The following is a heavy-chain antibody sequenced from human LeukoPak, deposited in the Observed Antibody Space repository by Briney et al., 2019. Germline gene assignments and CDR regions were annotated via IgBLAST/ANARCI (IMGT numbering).Heavy chain of an antibody. J-gene: IGHJ4*02. V-gene: IGHV1-69*13. CDR1: GGTFSNYA. D-gene: IGHD3-22*01. Sequence: SVKVSCKTSGGTFSNYAITWVRQAPGRGLEWMGGIIPIFDTTNYAQKFQGRVTITADESTSTAYMELSSLRSEDTAVYYCATYYYDSSGYYVSDYWGQGTLVTVSS. CDR3: ATYYYDSSGYYVSDY. CDR2: IIPIFDTT.